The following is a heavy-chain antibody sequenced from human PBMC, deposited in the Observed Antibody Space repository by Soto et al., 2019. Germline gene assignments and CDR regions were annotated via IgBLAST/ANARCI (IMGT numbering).Heavy chain of an antibody. CDR2: ISSSTI. Sequence: GGSLRLSCAASGFTFNNYNMNWVRQAPGKGLEWVSYISSSTIYYADSVKGRFTISRDNSKNTLYLQMNSLRAEDTAVYYCARDGSTYYDFWSGYHGSSSYYGMDVWGQGTTVTVSS. CDR1: GFTFNNYN. V-gene: IGHV3-48*01. J-gene: IGHJ6*02. CDR3: ARDGSTYYDFWSGYHGSSSYYGMDV. D-gene: IGHD3-3*01.